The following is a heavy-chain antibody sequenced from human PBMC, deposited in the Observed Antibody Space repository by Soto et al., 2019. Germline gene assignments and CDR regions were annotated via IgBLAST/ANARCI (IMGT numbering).Heavy chain of an antibody. D-gene: IGHD4-4*01. J-gene: IGHJ4*02. Sequence: GGSLRLACAASGFSSGILSTDWVRQAPGKGLGWVSYIGSSSYYIYYGGSVRGRFIISRDNAKHSVYLQINNVRAEDTAVYYCARASDYFDNSVNFDYWGPGTLVTVS. CDR1: GFSSGILS. CDR2: IGSSSYYI. V-gene: IGHV3-21*01. CDR3: ARASDYFDNSVNFDY.